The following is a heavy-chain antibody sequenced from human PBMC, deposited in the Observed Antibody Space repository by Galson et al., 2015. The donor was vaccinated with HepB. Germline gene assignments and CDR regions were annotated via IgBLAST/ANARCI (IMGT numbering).Heavy chain of an antibody. CDR1: GFTFSNYA. CDR2: ISYDGSYE. V-gene: IGHV3-30*04. D-gene: IGHD2-8*01. CDR3: VRDGIVLMVYDKLQY. Sequence: SLRLSCAASGFTFSNYAMHWVRQAPGKGLEWVAVISYDGSYEYHADSVKGRFTISRDNFKNTLYLQMSSLRADDTAVYYCVRDGIVLMVYDKLQYWGQGTLVTVSS. J-gene: IGHJ4*02.